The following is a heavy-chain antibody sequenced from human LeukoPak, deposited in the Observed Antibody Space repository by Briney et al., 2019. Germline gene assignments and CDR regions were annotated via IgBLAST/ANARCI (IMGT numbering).Heavy chain of an antibody. CDR2: TYDRGST. Sequence: SETLSLTCTVPGGSISSYYWSWIRQPPRESLEWIGTTYDRGSTNDNPSFNIRVTISVDTSKNQFSLKLSSVTAAVTAVYYCARYCTGHCYTGDSYYFDYWGQGTLVTVSS. V-gene: IGHV4-59*01. D-gene: IGHD2-2*02. J-gene: IGHJ4*02. CDR3: ARYCTGHCYTGDSYYFDY. CDR1: GGSISSYY.